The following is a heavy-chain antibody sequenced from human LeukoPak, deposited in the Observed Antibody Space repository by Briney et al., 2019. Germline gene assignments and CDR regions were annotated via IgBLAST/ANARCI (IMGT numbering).Heavy chain of an antibody. Sequence: GGSLRLSCAASGFTFSHYYMSWVRQAPGKGLEWVANIKGRFTISRDNAKNALYLQMHSLRVEDTAVYYCARESIVVVPTTMDDASDIWGQGTMVTVSS. V-gene: IGHV3-7*01. CDR1: GFTFSHYY. CDR2: I. CDR3: ARESIVVVPTTMDDASDI. J-gene: IGHJ3*02. D-gene: IGHD2-2*01.